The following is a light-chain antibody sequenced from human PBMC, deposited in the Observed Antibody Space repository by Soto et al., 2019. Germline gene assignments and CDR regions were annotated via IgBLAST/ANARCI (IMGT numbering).Light chain of an antibody. CDR2: AAS. Sequence: EIVMTQSPGTLSVSPGERATLSCRASQSVSSNLAWYQLKPGQAPRLLMYAASTRATGIPARFSGGGSGTEFTLTISSLQSEDFAVYYCQQYKNWPLTFGGGTKVEI. CDR3: QQYKNWPLT. CDR1: QSVSSN. V-gene: IGKV3-15*01. J-gene: IGKJ4*01.